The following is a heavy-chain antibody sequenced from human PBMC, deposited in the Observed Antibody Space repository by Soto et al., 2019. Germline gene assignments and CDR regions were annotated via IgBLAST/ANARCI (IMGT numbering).Heavy chain of an antibody. V-gene: IGHV3-23*01. CDR1: GFTCSIYA. CDR3: VKDLAFHV. Sequence: WGSLRLSCAASGFTCSIYAMSWVRQAPGKGLEWVSSLSVSGGSTYYADSVKGRFTISRDNSKNTLYLQMSSLRVEDTALYYCVKDLAFHVWGKGTTVTVSS. D-gene: IGHD2-21*01. J-gene: IGHJ6*04. CDR2: LSVSGGST.